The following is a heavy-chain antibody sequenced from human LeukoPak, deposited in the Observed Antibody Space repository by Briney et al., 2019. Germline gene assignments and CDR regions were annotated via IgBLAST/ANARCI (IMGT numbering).Heavy chain of an antibody. D-gene: IGHD1-7*01. CDR1: GGSISSYY. V-gene: IGHV4-59*06. Sequence: SETLSLTCTVSGGSISSYYWSWIRQPAGKGLEWIGYIYHSGSTYYNPSLKSRVTISVDRSKNQFSLKLSSVTAADTAVYYCATGITGTPFTFDIWGQGTMVTVSS. CDR3: ATGITGTPFTFDI. CDR2: IYHSGST. J-gene: IGHJ3*02.